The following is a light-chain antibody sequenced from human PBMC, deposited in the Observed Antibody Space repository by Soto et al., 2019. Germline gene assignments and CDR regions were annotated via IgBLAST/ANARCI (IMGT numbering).Light chain of an antibody. CDR2: GNS. V-gene: IGLV1-40*01. Sequence: QSVLTQPPSVSGAPGQRVTISCTGSSSNIGAGYDVHWYHQVPGTAPKLLIYGNSNRPSGVPDRFTGFKSGTSASLAITGLQAEDEADYYCQSYDSSLSGSVVFGGGTMLTVL. CDR1: SSNIGAGYD. J-gene: IGLJ2*01. CDR3: QSYDSSLSGSVV.